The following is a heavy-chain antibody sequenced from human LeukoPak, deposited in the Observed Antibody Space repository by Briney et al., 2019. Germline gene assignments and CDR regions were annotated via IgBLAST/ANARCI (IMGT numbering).Heavy chain of an antibody. CDR1: NGSFSGYY. D-gene: IGHD4-17*01. V-gene: IGHV4-34*01. Sequence: PSETLSLTCTVYNGSFSGYYWTWIRQPPGTGLEWIGEISHSGYTNLNPSLKSRLTISLDTSKNHFSLRLTSLTAAHTAVYYCARHGFYGDSARRKFDPWGQGTLVTVSS. CDR3: ARHGFYGDSARRKFDP. J-gene: IGHJ5*02. CDR2: ISHSGYT.